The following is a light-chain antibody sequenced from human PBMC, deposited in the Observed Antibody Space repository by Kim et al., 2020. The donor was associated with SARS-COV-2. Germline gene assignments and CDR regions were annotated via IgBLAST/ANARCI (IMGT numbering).Light chain of an antibody. CDR1: QGIYTY. Sequence: IQLTQSPSSLSASVGDTVTITCRASQGIYTYLAWYQQEPGKAPKLLIYEVSTLRGGVPSRFSGSRSGTDFTLTISSLQPEDFATYYCQQFHNYPYTFGQGTKLEI. V-gene: IGKV1-9*01. J-gene: IGKJ2*01. CDR2: EVS. CDR3: QQFHNYPYT.